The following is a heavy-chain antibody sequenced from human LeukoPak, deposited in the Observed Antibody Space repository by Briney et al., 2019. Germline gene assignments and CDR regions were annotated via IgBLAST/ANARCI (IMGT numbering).Heavy chain of an antibody. J-gene: IGHJ6*02. Sequence: ASVKVSCKASGYTFTIYAIHWVRQAPGQRLEWMGWINAGNGNTKYSQKFQGRVTITRDTSASTAYMELSSLRSEDTAVYYCARGGITIFGVVIIRDYYGMDVWGQGTTVTVSS. CDR3: ARGGITIFGVVIIRDYYGMDV. V-gene: IGHV1-3*01. CDR2: INAGNGNT. D-gene: IGHD3-3*01. CDR1: GYTFTIYA.